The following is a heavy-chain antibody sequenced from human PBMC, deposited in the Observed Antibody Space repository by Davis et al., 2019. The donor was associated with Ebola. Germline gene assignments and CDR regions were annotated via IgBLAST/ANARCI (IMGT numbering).Heavy chain of an antibody. CDR1: GYTFTSYA. V-gene: IGHV1-3*01. CDR2: INAGNGNT. CDR3: ARWGGYCSGGSCQDY. D-gene: IGHD2-15*01. Sequence: VSVNVSCKASGYTFTSYAMHWVRQAPGQRLEWMGWINAGNGNTKYSQKFQGRVTITRDTSASTAYMELSSLRSEDTAVYYCARWGGYCSGGSCQDYWGQGTLVTVSS. J-gene: IGHJ4*02.